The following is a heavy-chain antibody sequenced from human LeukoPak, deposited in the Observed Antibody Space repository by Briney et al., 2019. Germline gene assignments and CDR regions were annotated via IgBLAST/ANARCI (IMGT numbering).Heavy chain of an antibody. V-gene: IGHV5-51*01. CDR1: GYSFTSYW. CDR2: IYPGDSDT. CDR3: ARLPGIAAAGEYFQH. Sequence: GESLKISCKGPGYSFTSYWIGWVRQMPGKGLEWMGIIYPGDSDTRYSPSFQGQVTISADKSISTAYLQWSSLKASDTAMYYCARLPGIAAAGEYFQHWGQGTLVTVSS. D-gene: IGHD6-13*01. J-gene: IGHJ1*01.